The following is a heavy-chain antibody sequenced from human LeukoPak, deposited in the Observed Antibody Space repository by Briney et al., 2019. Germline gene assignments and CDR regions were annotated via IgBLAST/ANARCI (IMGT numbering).Heavy chain of an antibody. CDR3: ARDRDIVVVPAASIDY. CDR2: ISSSSSHI. D-gene: IGHD2-2*01. Sequence: PGGSLRLSCAASGFTFSSYSMNWVRQAPGKGLEWVSSISSSSSHIYYADSVKGRFTISRDNAKNSLYLQMNSLRAEDTAVYYCARDRDIVVVPAASIDYWGQGTLVTVSS. CDR1: GFTFSSYS. J-gene: IGHJ4*02. V-gene: IGHV3-21*01.